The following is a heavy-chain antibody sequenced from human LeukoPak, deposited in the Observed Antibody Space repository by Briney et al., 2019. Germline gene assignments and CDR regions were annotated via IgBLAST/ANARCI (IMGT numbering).Heavy chain of an antibody. V-gene: IGHV4-39*07. CDR3: ARSRYYYGSGSLFDY. Sequence: SETLSLTCTVSGGSISSSSYYWGWIRQPPGKGLEWIGSIYYSGSTYYNPSLKSRVTISVDTSKNQFSLKLSSVTAADTAVYYCARSRYYYGSGSLFDYWGQGTLVTVSS. J-gene: IGHJ4*02. CDR1: GGSISSSSYY. D-gene: IGHD3-10*01. CDR2: IYYSGST.